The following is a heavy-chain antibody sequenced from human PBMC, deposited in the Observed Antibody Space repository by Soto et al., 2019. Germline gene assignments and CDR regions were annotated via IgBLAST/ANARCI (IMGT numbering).Heavy chain of an antibody. Sequence: ASVKVSCKASGYTFTSYAMHWVRQAPGQRLEWMGWINAGNGNTKYSQKFQGRVTITRDTSASTAYMELSSLRSEDTAVYYCARVLLEWYNWFDPCGQGTLVTVSS. V-gene: IGHV1-3*01. CDR3: ARVLLEWYNWFDP. J-gene: IGHJ5*02. CDR1: GYTFTSYA. CDR2: INAGNGNT. D-gene: IGHD3-3*01.